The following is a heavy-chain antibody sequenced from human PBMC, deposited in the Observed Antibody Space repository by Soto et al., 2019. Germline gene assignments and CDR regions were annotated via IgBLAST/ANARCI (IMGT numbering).Heavy chain of an antibody. CDR3: ARLVNYYFGMDV. J-gene: IGHJ6*02. V-gene: IGHV5-51*01. CDR1: DTTHW. Sequence: PGESLKISCKASDTTHWIGWVRQKPGKGLEWMGIIYPGDSDTKYSPSFQGQVTISVDKSISTAYLHWSSLKASDTATYYCARLVNYYFGMDVWGLWTKITVS. CDR2: IYPGDSDT.